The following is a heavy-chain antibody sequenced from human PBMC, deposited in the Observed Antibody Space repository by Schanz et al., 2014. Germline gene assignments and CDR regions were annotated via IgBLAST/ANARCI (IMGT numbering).Heavy chain of an antibody. D-gene: IGHD1-1*01. CDR3: AKKVPAYKPFDS. CDR2: IPWNGAAI. V-gene: IGHV3-9*02. Sequence: EVQVVESGGGLVQPGGSLRLSCTASGFNSDDYAMHWVRQAPGKGLEWVSNIPWNGAAIGYAGSVRGRFTISRDNAKNSLFLQMDRLRAEDTAVYFCAKKVPAYKPFDSWGQGTLVTVSS. J-gene: IGHJ4*02. CDR1: GFNSDDYA.